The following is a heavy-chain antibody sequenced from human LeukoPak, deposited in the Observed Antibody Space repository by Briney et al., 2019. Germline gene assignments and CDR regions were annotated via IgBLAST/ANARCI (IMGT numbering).Heavy chain of an antibody. CDR1: GFTFSNYA. Sequence: GGSLRLSCVACGFTFSNYAMSWVRQAPGKGLEWVSAITGRGTNRYYADSLKGRFTTSRDNSKNTVFLQMNSLRHEDTAIYYCVIWGDYDVLTAYYVPDFWGQGTLVTVSS. D-gene: IGHD3-9*01. CDR3: VIWGDYDVLTAYYVPDF. CDR2: ITGRGTNR. J-gene: IGHJ4*02. V-gene: IGHV3-23*01.